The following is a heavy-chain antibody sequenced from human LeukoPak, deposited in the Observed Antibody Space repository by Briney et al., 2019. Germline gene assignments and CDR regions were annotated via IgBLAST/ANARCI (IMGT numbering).Heavy chain of an antibody. Sequence: GASVKVSCKASGYTFTSYDINWVRQATGQGLEWMGWINPNSGGTNYAQKFQGRVTMTRDTSISTAYMELSRLRSDDTAVYYCARGLPAKYCSSTSCYSAFDIWGQGTMVTVSS. V-gene: IGHV1-2*02. CDR1: GYTFTSYD. CDR2: INPNSGGT. D-gene: IGHD2-2*01. J-gene: IGHJ3*02. CDR3: ARGLPAKYCSSTSCYSAFDI.